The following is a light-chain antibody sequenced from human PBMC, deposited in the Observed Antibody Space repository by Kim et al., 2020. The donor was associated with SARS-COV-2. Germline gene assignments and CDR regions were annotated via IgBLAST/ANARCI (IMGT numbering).Light chain of an antibody. CDR1: SSDVGGYNY. V-gene: IGLV2-14*03. CDR3: SSYTSSSIPWV. CDR2: DVS. Sequence: QSITISCTGTSSDVGGYNYVSWYQQHPGKAPKLMIYDVSNRPSGVSNRFSGSKSGNTASLTISGLQAEDEADYYFSSYTSSSIPWVFGGGTQLTVL. J-gene: IGLJ3*02.